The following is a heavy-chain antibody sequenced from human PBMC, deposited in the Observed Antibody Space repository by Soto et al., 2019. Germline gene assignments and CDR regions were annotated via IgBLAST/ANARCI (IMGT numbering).Heavy chain of an antibody. J-gene: IGHJ4*02. CDR1: GGSISSGDYY. V-gene: IGHV4-61*08. CDR2: IYYRGST. D-gene: IGHD6-13*01. CDR3: ARGSTGYSSSWYRY. Sequence: SETLSLTCTVSGGSISSGDYYWSWIRQPPGKGLEWIGYIYYRGSTNYNPSLKSRVTISVDTSKNQFSLKLSSVTAADTAVYYCARGSTGYSSSWYRYWGQGTLVTVSS.